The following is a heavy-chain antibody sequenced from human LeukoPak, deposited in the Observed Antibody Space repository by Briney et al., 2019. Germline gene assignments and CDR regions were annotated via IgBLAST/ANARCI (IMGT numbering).Heavy chain of an antibody. D-gene: IGHD3-10*01. Sequence: GGSLRLSYTASGFTFSSYSISWVRQAPGKGLEWVANIKQDGSEKYYVDSVKGRFTISRDNAKNSLYLQMNSLRAEDTAVYYCARERGFDYDSGSYYKGFEYWGQGTLVTVSS. CDR2: IKQDGSEK. CDR1: GFTFSSYS. V-gene: IGHV3-7*01. CDR3: ARERGFDYDSGSYYKGFEY. J-gene: IGHJ4*02.